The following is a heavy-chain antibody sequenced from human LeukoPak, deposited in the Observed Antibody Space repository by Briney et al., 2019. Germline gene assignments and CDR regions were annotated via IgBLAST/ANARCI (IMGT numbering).Heavy chain of an antibody. J-gene: IGHJ3*02. CDR2: ISSSSTYL. CDR1: AFTFSTYN. CDR3: ARSAGLADGFDM. Sequence: PGGSLRLSCAASAFTFSTYNMNWVRQAPGKGLEWVSSISSSSTYLYNADSMKGRSPISRDNAKHSFSLQMNGLRAEDKAVYYCARSAGLADGFDMWGQGTMVTVSS. V-gene: IGHV3-21*01. D-gene: IGHD3-3*01.